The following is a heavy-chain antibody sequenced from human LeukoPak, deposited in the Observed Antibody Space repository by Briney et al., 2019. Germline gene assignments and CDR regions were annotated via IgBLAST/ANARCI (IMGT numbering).Heavy chain of an antibody. CDR1: GGSISSYH. D-gene: IGHD3-10*01. CDR3: ARILGSGRPYNWFDP. CDR2: IYTSGST. V-gene: IGHV4-4*07. Sequence: SETLSLTCTVSGGSISSYHWSWIRQPAGKGLEWIGRIYTSGSTNYNPSLKSRVTMSVDTSKNQFSLKLSFVTAADTAVYYCARILGSGRPYNWFDPWGQGTLVTVSS. J-gene: IGHJ5*02.